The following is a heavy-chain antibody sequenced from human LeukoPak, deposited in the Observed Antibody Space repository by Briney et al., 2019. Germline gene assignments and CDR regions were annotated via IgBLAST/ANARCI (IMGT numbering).Heavy chain of an antibody. CDR2: INPSNGVT. J-gene: IGHJ4*02. Sequence: ASVKVSCKASGYAFLGYYIHWVRRAPGQGLEWMGWINPSNGVTKYAQKFQGRVTMTRDTSTSTVYMELSSLRSEDTAVYYCARDPGLVVEQQLVLDYWGQGTLVTVSS. D-gene: IGHD6-13*01. V-gene: IGHV1-2*02. CDR1: GYAFLGYY. CDR3: ARDPGLVVEQQLVLDY.